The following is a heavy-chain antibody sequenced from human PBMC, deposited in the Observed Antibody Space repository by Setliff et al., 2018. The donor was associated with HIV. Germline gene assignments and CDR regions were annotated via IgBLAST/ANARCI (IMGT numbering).Heavy chain of an antibody. V-gene: IGHV3-15*01. J-gene: IGHJ4*02. CDR1: EFTFSNAW. CDR3: TTRGTWDYRDYFDY. Sequence: PGGSLRLSCAASEFTFSNAWMSWVRQAPGKGLEWVGHIKSKIDGGTTDYAAPVKGRFTISRDDSKKMLYLQMNSLKTEDTAVYYCTTRGTWDYRDYFDYWGQGTLVTVSS. CDR2: IKSKIDGGTT. D-gene: IGHD1-26*01.